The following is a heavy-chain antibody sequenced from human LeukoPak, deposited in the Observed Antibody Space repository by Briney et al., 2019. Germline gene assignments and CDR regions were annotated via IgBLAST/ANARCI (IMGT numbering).Heavy chain of an antibody. D-gene: IGHD2-15*01. J-gene: IGHJ4*02. CDR1: GFTFSSYA. Sequence: GGSLRLSCAASGFTFSSYAMSWVRQAPGKGLEWVSTFSGSGGNTYYADSVRGRFTISRDNSKNTLYLQMNRLRVEDAAVYYCARAPVTSCRGAFCYPFDYWGQGTLVTVSS. CDR3: ARAPVTSCRGAFCYPFDY. CDR2: FSGSGGNT. V-gene: IGHV3-23*01.